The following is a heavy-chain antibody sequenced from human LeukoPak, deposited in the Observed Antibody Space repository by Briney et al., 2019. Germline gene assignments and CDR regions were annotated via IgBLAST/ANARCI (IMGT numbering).Heavy chain of an antibody. J-gene: IGHJ6*03. V-gene: IGHV4-34*01. CDR3: ARGTQDYDILTGYYDYYYYMDV. D-gene: IGHD3-9*01. CDR2: INHSGST. CDR1: GGSFSGYY. Sequence: SETLSLTCAVYGGSFSGYYWSWIRQPPGKGLEWIGEINHSGSTNYNPSLKSRVTISVDTSKNQFSLKLSSVTAADTAVYYCARGTQDYDILTGYYDYYYYMDVWGKGTTVTVSS.